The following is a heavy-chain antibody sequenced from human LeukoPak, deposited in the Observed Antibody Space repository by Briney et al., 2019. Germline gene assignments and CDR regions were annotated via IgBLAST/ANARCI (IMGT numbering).Heavy chain of an antibody. Sequence: SETLSLTCTVSGGSISSYYWSWIRQPAGKGLEWIGRISSSGSTNYNPFLESRVTISVGTSKNQFSLKLSSVTAADTAVYFCARGPYSYDSSGAFDIWGQGTMVTVSS. D-gene: IGHD3-22*01. CDR2: ISSSGST. J-gene: IGHJ3*02. V-gene: IGHV4-4*07. CDR1: GGSISSYY. CDR3: ARGPYSYDSSGAFDI.